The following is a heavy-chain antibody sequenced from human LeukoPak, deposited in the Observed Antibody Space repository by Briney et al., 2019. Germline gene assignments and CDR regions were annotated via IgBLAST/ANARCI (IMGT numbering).Heavy chain of an antibody. D-gene: IGHD6-13*01. Sequence: ASVKVSCKASGYTFTSYAMHWVRQGPGQRLEWMGWINAGNGNTKYSQKFQGRVTITRDTSASTAYMELSSLRSEDTAVYYCARVGRLVVSSSWYGNYWGQGTLVTVSS. J-gene: IGHJ4*02. CDR3: ARVGRLVVSSSWYGNY. CDR1: GYTFTSYA. V-gene: IGHV1-3*01. CDR2: INAGNGNT.